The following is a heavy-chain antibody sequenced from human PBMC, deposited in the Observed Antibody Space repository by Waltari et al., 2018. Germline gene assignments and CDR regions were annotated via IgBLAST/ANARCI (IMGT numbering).Heavy chain of an antibody. CDR3: AKGLWESPPYYYYAMDV. Sequence: QVQLVESGGGVVQPGRSLRLSCAASGFNFTTHGMHWFRQAPGKGLEWVTLISYDGSKTYYADSVKGRFTIARDNSKDTVYLQMNSLRAEDTAVYYCAKGLWESPPYYYYAMDVWGQGTTVTVS. V-gene: IGHV3-30*18. D-gene: IGHD3-10*01. CDR2: ISYDGSKT. J-gene: IGHJ6*02. CDR1: GFNFTTHG.